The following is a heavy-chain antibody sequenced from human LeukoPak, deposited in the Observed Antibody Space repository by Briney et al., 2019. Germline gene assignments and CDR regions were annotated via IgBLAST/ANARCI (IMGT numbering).Heavy chain of an antibody. CDR2: INTNTGNP. J-gene: IGHJ4*02. D-gene: IGHD3-10*01. Sequence: ASVKVSCKASGYTFTSYAMNWVRQAPGQGLEWMGWINTNTGNPTYAQGFTGRFVFSLDTSVSTAYLQISSLKAEDTAVYYCARDYYYGSGSYYKGEYYFDYWGQGTLVTVSS. CDR3: ARDYYYGSGSYYKGEYYFDY. V-gene: IGHV7-4-1*02. CDR1: GYTFTSYA.